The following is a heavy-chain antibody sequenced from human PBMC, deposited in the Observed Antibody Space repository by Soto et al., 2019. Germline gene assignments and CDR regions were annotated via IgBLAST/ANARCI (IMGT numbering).Heavy chain of an antibody. V-gene: IGHV4-39*07. D-gene: IGHD4-17*01. Sequence: SQTLSLTYTVSGGSISTSSFHWCWIRQPPGKGLEWIGSIYYSVSTYYSPSLKSRVIISVERSKNQFSLKVRSVTEAHTDVYYRVRETYGDYVGYFDHWAQGILVTV. CDR3: VRETYGDYVGYFDH. J-gene: IGHJ4*02. CDR1: GGSISTSSFH. CDR2: IYYSVST.